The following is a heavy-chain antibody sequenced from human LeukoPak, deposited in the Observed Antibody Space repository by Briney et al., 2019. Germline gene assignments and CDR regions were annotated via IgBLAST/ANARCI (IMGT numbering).Heavy chain of an antibody. V-gene: IGHV3-23*01. J-gene: IGHJ4*02. CDR2: ISITGGRT. CDR3: RVADILQWSSDQGN. D-gene: IGHD3-3*01. Sequence: GGSLRLSCAASGFVFSNYAMSWVRQAPGKGLEWVSGISITGGRTYYADSVKGRFTISRDNSKNTLFLQMLSLRVEDTAVYYCRVADILQWSSDQGNWGQGTLVTVSS. CDR1: GFVFSNYA.